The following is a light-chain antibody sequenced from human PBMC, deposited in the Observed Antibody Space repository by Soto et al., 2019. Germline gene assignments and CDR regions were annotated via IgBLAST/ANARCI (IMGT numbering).Light chain of an antibody. CDR1: HSVGTLY. CDR2: GTS. J-gene: IGKJ1*01. V-gene: IGKV3-20*01. Sequence: EIMLTQSPVTLSLSPGDRATRSCRDSHSVGTLYLAWYQQKPGQAPRLLISGTSTRATGIPDRFSGSASGTDFTLTISRLEPEDFAVYYCQQYGTSPRTFGQGTRV. CDR3: QQYGTSPRT.